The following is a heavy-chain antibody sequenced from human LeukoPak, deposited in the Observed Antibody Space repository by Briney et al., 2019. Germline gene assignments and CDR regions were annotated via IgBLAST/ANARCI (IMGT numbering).Heavy chain of an antibody. CDR2: ISSDGSNK. CDR1: GFTFSSYG. D-gene: IGHD6-13*01. Sequence: GGSLRLSCAASGFTFSSYGMHWVRQAPGKGLEWVAVISSDGSNKYYADSVKGRFTISRDNSKNTLYLQMNGLRAEDTAVYYCAKDTGIAAAGVNWFDPWGQGTLVTVSS. V-gene: IGHV3-30*18. J-gene: IGHJ5*02. CDR3: AKDTGIAAAGVNWFDP.